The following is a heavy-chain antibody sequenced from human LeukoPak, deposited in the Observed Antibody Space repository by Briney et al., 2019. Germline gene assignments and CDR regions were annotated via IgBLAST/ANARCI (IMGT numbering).Heavy chain of an antibody. V-gene: IGHV7-4-1*02. CDR2: INTNTGNP. CDR3: ARDKDYYDSSGYYTPEYFQH. D-gene: IGHD3-22*01. CDR1: GYTFTSYA. J-gene: IGHJ1*01. Sequence: ASVKVSCKASGYTFTSYAMNWVRQAPGQGLEWMGWINTNTGNPTYAQGFTGRFVFSLDTSVSTAYLQISSLKAEDTAVYYCARDKDYYDSSGYYTPEYFQHWGQGTLVTVSS.